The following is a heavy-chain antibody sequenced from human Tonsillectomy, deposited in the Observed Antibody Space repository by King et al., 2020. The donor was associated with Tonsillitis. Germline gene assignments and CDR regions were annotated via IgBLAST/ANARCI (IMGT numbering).Heavy chain of an antibody. CDR1: GFSFSDYS. CDR3: ARGAELYNNTREKGALGMEA. CDR2: ISSSDSTI. V-gene: IGHV3-11*01. J-gene: IGHJ6*02. D-gene: IGHD1-1*01. Sequence: VQLVESGGGLVKPGGSLRLSCAASGFSFSDYSMSWIRQAPGKGLECISYISSSDSTIYYADSVKGRFTISRDNAKNSLYLQMNSLRAEDTAVYYCARGAELYNNTREKGALGMEAGGQGPTVTASS.